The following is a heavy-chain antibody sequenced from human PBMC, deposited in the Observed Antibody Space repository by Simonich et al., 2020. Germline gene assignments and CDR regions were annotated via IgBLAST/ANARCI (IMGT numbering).Heavy chain of an antibody. CDR1: GYTFNGYY. Sequence: QVQLVQSGAEVKKPGASVKVSCKASGYTFNGYYMHWVRQAPGQGLEWMGWINPNVGGTNYAQKFQGRVTMTRDTSISTAYMELSRLRSDDTAVYYCARVRFEAFDIWGQGTMVTVSS. V-gene: IGHV1-2*02. CDR3: ARVRFEAFDI. CDR2: INPNVGGT. J-gene: IGHJ3*02.